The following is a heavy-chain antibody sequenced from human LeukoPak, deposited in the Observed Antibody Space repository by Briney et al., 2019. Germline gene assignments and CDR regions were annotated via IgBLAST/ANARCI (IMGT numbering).Heavy chain of an antibody. CDR2: ISDIGSI. V-gene: IGHV4-59*01. CDR1: GGSISSYY. D-gene: IGHD5-12*01. Sequence: SETLSLTCTVSGGSISSYYWSWIRQPPGKGLEWIAYISDIGSINYNPSLKSRVTISLDTSKNQFSLKLSSVTAADTAVYYCARTASRDGYNYGVYFDYWGQGTLVTVSS. J-gene: IGHJ4*02. CDR3: ARTASRDGYNYGVYFDY.